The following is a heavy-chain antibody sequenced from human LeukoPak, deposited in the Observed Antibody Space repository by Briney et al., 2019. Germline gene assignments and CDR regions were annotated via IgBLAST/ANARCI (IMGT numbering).Heavy chain of an antibody. Sequence: GGSLRLSCTASGFTFSSYGMHWVRQAPGKGLEWVAVISYDGSNKYYADSVKGRFTISRDNSKNTLYLQMNSLRAEDTAVYYCAKEPFDYWGQGTLVTVSS. CDR2: ISYDGSNK. CDR3: AKEPFDY. V-gene: IGHV3-30*18. J-gene: IGHJ4*02. CDR1: GFTFSSYG.